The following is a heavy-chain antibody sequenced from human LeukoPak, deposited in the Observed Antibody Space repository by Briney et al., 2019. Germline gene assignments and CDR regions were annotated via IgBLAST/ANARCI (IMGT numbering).Heavy chain of an antibody. Sequence: GGSLRLSCAASGFTFTGYAMLWVRQAPGKGLEWVSVISSDGSNKYYADSVRGRFTISRVNSKNTVDLQMNSLRAEDTAVYYCARNPFGYDWACVDYWGQGTLLTVSS. J-gene: IGHJ4*02. D-gene: IGHD5-12*01. CDR3: ARNPFGYDWACVDY. V-gene: IGHV3-30*04. CDR1: GFTFTGYA. CDR2: ISSDGSNK.